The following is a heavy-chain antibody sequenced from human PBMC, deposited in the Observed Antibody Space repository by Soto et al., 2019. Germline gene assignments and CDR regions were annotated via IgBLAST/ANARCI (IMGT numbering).Heavy chain of an antibody. J-gene: IGHJ1*01. CDR2: ISAYNGNT. CDR1: GYTFTRYG. V-gene: IGHV1-18*01. D-gene: IGHD3-22*01. CDR3: ARGYYDSSGYYGSEYFQH. Sequence: ASVKVSCKASGYTFTRYGISWVRQAPGQGLEWMGWISAYNGNTNYAQKLQGRVTMTTDTSTSTAYMELRSLRSDDTAVYYCARGYYDSSGYYGSEYFQHWGQGTLVTVSS.